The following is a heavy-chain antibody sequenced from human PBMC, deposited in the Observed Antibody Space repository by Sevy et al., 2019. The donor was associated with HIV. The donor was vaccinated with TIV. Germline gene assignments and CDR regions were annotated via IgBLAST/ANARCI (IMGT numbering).Heavy chain of an antibody. CDR1: GFTFSDHY. D-gene: IGHD2-21*01. J-gene: IGHJ3*02. CDR3: AREGGLAYCGGDCYPDAFDI. CDR2: TRNKANSYTT. Sequence: GESLKISCAASGFTFSDHYMDWVRQAPGKGLEWVGRTRNKANSYTTEYAASVKGRFTISRDDSKNSLYLQMNSLKTEDTAVYYCAREGGLAYCGGDCYPDAFDIWGQGTMVTVSS. V-gene: IGHV3-72*01.